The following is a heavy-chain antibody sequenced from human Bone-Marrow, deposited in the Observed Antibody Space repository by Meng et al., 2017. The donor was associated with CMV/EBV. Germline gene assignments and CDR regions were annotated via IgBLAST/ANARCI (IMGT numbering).Heavy chain of an antibody. Sequence: LSLTCTVSGGSFSGLYWSWIRQSAGKGLEWIGRIHTRGSTNYTPSLKSRVTMSVDTSKNQFSLKLSSVTAADTAVYFCARGDVVLDYWGQGTLVT. J-gene: IGHJ4*02. V-gene: IGHV4-4*07. D-gene: IGHD2-8*01. CDR1: GGSFSGLY. CDR2: IHTRGST. CDR3: ARGDVVLDY.